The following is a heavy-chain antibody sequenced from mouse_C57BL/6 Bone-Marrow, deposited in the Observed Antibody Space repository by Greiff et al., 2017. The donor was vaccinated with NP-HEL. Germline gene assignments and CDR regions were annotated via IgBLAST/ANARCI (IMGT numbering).Heavy chain of an antibody. V-gene: IGHV5-6*01. D-gene: IGHD1-1*01. Sequence: EVMLVESGGDLVKPGGSLKLSCAASGFTFSSYGMSWVRQTPDKRLEWVATISSGGSYTYYPDSVKGRFTISRDNAKNTLYLQMSSLKSEDTAMYYCAREGSWYWGQGTLVTVSA. CDR2: ISSGGSYT. CDR3: AREGSWY. CDR1: GFTFSSYG. J-gene: IGHJ3*01.